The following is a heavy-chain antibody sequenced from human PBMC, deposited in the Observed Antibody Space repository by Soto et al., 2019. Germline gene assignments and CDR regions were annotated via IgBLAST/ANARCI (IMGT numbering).Heavy chain of an antibody. D-gene: IGHD3-16*01. J-gene: IGHJ6*02. V-gene: IGHV3-21*01. CDR3: ARGPVSIRRSYGMDV. Sequence: PGGSLRLSCAASGFAFSSYTMNWVRQAPGKGLAWVSSISSGSTYGYYADSVKGRFTISRDDAKNSLYLQLNSLSPEDTAVYYCARGPVSIRRSYGMDVWGQGTTVTVSS. CDR1: GFAFSSYT. CDR2: ISSGSTYG.